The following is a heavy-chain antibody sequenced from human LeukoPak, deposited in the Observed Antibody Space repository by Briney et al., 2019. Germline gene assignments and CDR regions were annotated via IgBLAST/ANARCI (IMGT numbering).Heavy chain of an antibody. CDR2: INHSGST. J-gene: IGHJ4*02. CDR3: ARRKGYSYGD. Sequence: SETLSLTCAVYGGSFSGYYWSWIRQPPGKGLEWIGEINHSGSTNYNPSLKSRVTISVDTSKNQFSLKLSSVTAADTAVYYCARRKGYSYGDWGQGTLVTVSS. D-gene: IGHD5-18*01. V-gene: IGHV4-34*01. CDR1: GGSFSGYY.